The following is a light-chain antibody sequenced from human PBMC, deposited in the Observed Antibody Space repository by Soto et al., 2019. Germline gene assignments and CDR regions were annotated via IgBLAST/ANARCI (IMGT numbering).Light chain of an antibody. J-gene: IGKJ5*01. CDR3: QHRRSWPIT. CDR2: EAS. V-gene: IGKV3-11*01. CDR1: QSVDDY. Sequence: EIELTQSPGTLSLSPGEGATLSCRASQSVDDYLAWYQQKPGQAPRLLIYEASNRATGVPARFSGSGSGTDFTLTISRLEPEDFAVYYCQHRRSWPITYGQGTRLEIK.